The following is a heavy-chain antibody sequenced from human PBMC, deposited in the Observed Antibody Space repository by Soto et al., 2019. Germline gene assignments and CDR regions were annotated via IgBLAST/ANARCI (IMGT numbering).Heavy chain of an antibody. J-gene: IGHJ5*02. D-gene: IGHD3-22*01. Sequence: GGSLRLSCASSGLTFSSYGMHLVRQAPGKGLEWVAVIWYDGSNKYYADSVKGRFTISRDNSKNTLYLQMNSLRAEDTAVYYCARSMIVTTLNWFGPWGQGTLVTVSS. CDR3: ARSMIVTTLNWFGP. V-gene: IGHV3-33*01. CDR1: GLTFSSYG. CDR2: IWYDGSNK.